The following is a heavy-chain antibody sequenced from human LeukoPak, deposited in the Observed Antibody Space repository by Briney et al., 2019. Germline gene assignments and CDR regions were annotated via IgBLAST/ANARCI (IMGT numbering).Heavy chain of an antibody. CDR2: INDDGTFT. Sequence: GGSLRLSCAASGFTFRNYWMHWVRQVPGKGLVWVSRINDDGTFTTYADSVKGRFIISRDNAKNTLYLQMNSLRVEDTAVYYCGREILEPGKTLTYWGQGSLITVSS. D-gene: IGHD1-14*01. V-gene: IGHV3-74*01. CDR1: GFTFRNYW. CDR3: GREILEPGKTLTY. J-gene: IGHJ4*02.